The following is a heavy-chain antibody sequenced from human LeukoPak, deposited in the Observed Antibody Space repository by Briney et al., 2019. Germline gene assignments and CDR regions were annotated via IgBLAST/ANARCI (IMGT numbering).Heavy chain of an antibody. CDR2: FNPNTGGT. D-gene: IGHD1-7*01. V-gene: IGHV1-2*02. CDR3: SRTARYNWDYDLGY. CDR1: GYTFTGYY. Sequence: ASVKVSCKASGYTFTGYYMHWVRQAPGQGLEWMGWFNPNTGGTKYAQKFQGRVTMTSDTSINTVYMELSRLRSDDTAAYYCSRTARYNWDYDLGYWGQGTLVTVSS. J-gene: IGHJ4*02.